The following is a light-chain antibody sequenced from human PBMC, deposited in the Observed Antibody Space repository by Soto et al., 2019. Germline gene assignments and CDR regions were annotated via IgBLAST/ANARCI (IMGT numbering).Light chain of an antibody. J-gene: IGKJ5*01. CDR2: DAS. V-gene: IGKV1-5*01. CDR1: QTISTW. CDR3: QQYNDRPPIT. Sequence: GDRVTITCLASQTISTWMAWYQQKPGKAPKLLVYDASTLQSGVASRFSGSGSGTEFTLTISGLQSEDFAVYYCQQYNDRPPITFGQGTRLEIK.